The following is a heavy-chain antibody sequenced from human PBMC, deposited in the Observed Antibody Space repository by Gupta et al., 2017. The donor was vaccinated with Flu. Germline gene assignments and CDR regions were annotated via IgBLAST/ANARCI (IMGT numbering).Heavy chain of an antibody. CDR3: ARETPPDFWSGFHRRNWFDP. D-gene: IGHD3-3*01. CDR2: IYTSGST. J-gene: IGHJ5*02. V-gene: IGHV4-61*02. CDR1: GGSISSGSYY. Sequence: QVQLQESGPGLVKPSQTLSLTCTVSGGSISSGSYYWRWLRQPAGKGLEWIGRIYTSGSTNYNPSLKSRVTISVDTSKNQFSLKLSSVTAADTAVYYCARETPPDFWSGFHRRNWFDPWGQGTLVTVSS.